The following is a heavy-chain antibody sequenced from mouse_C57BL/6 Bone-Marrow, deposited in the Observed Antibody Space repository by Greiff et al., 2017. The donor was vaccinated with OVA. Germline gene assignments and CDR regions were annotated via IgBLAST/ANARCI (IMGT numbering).Heavy chain of an antibody. Sequence: QVQLKQSGAELVRPGASVTLSCKASGYTFTDYEMHWVKQTPVHGLEWIGAIDPETGGTAYNQKFKGKAILTADKSSSTAYMELRSLTSEDSAVYYCTRRDYGSRTGFAYWGQGTLVTVSA. CDR1: GYTFTDYE. J-gene: IGHJ3*01. CDR2: IDPETGGT. CDR3: TRRDYGSRTGFAY. V-gene: IGHV1-15*01. D-gene: IGHD1-1*01.